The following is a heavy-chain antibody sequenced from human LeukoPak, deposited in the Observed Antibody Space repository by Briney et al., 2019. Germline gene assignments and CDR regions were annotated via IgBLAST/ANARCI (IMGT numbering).Heavy chain of an antibody. CDR2: VYYRGNT. Sequence: SETLSLTCSVSGGSISSSSYYWVWIRQPPGKGLEWIGNVYYRGNTYYNPSLKSRVTISVDTSKNQFSLKLSSVNAADTAVYYCARHRYLWPNYWYFDLWGRGTLVTVSS. D-gene: IGHD1-14*01. J-gene: IGHJ2*01. V-gene: IGHV4-39*07. CDR1: GGSISSSSYY. CDR3: ARHRYLWPNYWYFDL.